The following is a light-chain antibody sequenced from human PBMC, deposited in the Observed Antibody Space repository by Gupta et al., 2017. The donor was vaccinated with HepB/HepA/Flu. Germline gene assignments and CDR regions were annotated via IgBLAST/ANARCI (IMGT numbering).Light chain of an antibody. CDR3: QTWDNVTDVV. Sequence: SYQLTQPSSVSVSPGPTASLSCSGHNLAVQYFSWYQQTPGRSPVLVIYQDHKRPSGIPERFSGSNPRNTATLTISGTQTVDEADYYCQTWDNVTDVVFGGGTNLTVL. J-gene: IGLJ2*01. CDR1: NLAVQY. V-gene: IGLV3-1*01. CDR2: QDH.